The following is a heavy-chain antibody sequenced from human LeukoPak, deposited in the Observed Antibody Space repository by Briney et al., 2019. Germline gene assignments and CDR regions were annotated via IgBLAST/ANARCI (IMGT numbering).Heavy chain of an antibody. V-gene: IGHV1-69*13. Sequence: APVKVSCKASGGTFSSYAISWVRQAPGQGLEWMGGIIPIFGTANYAQKFQGRVTITADESTSTAYMELSSLRSEDTAVYYCARVYCSSTSCYLGGEEYNWFDPWGQGTLVTVSS. CDR3: ARVYCSSTSCYLGGEEYNWFDP. CDR1: GGTFSSYA. D-gene: IGHD2-2*01. CDR2: IIPIFGTA. J-gene: IGHJ5*02.